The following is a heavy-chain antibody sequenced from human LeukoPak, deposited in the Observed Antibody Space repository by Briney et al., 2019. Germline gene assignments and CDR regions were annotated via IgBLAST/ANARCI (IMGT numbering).Heavy chain of an antibody. J-gene: IGHJ4*02. CDR1: GYTFTSYY. V-gene: IGHV1-46*01. CDR3: SRTTYYYDSSGYDYYFDY. Sequence: GASVKVSCKASGYTFTSYYMHWVRQAPGQGLEWMALINPSGGSTSYAQKFQGRVTITRDTSTSTVYMELSSLRSEDTAVYYCSRTTYYYDSSGYDYYFDYWGQGTLVSVFS. CDR2: INPSGGST. D-gene: IGHD3-22*01.